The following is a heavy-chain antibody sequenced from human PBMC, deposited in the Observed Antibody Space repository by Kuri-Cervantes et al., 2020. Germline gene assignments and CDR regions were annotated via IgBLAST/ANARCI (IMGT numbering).Heavy chain of an antibody. V-gene: IGHV3-23*01. CDR3: AKVAIPVGTRGKLAYYYGLDV. CDR2: VSWNGSRT. D-gene: IGHD2-2*01. CDR1: GFTFSSYA. Sequence: GGSLRLSCAASGFTFSSYAMHWVRQAPGKGLEWVSGVSWNGSRTHYADSVKGRFTISRDNSKNTLYLQMNSLRAEDTAIYYCAKVAIPVGTRGKLAYYYGLDVWGQGTTVTVSS. J-gene: IGHJ6*02.